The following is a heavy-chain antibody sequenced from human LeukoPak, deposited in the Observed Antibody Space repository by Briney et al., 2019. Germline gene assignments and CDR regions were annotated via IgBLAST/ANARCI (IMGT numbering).Heavy chain of an antibody. Sequence: SGPTLVNPTQTLTLTCTFSGFSLTTNSMCVAWIRQPPGKALEWLARIDWDDDRYYTTSLKSRLTLSKDPSNNQVVLTMTNMDPVDTATYYCARVIAVAGGGAFDFWGQGVLVTVSS. J-gene: IGHJ5*01. CDR3: ARVIAVAGGGAFDF. CDR2: IDWDDDR. V-gene: IGHV2-70*11. D-gene: IGHD6-19*01. CDR1: GFSLTTNSMC.